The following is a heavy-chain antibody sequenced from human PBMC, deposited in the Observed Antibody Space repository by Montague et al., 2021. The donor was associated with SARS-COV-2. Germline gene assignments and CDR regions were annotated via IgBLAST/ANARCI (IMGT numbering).Heavy chain of an antibody. CDR1: GASITSGDYY. CDR2: IYYGGST. CDR3: ARESSRSAADL. V-gene: IGHV4-31*03. J-gene: IGHJ5*02. D-gene: IGHD2-2*01. Sequence: TLSLTCTVSGASITSGDYYWVWIRHHPGKGLEWIGYIYYGGSTFYNPSLRPRVAISIDTSKNQFSLNLNSVTAADTAIYYCARESSRSAADLWGQGTLVTVSS.